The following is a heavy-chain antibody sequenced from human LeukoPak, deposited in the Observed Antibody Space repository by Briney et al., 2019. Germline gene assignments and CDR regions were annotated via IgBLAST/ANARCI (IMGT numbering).Heavy chain of an antibody. J-gene: IGHJ4*02. D-gene: IGHD1-26*01. V-gene: IGHV1-2*02. Sequence: ASVKVSCKASGYTFTGYYMHWVRQAPGQGLEWMGWINPNSGGTNYAQKFQGRVTMTTDTSTSTAYMELRSLRSDDTAVYYCAKDFGGSYFDYWGQGTLVTVSS. CDR3: AKDFGGSYFDY. CDR1: GYTFTGYY. CDR2: INPNSGGT.